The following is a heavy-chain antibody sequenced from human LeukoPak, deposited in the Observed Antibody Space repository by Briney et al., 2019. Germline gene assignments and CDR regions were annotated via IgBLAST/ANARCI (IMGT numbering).Heavy chain of an antibody. CDR2: IYHSGRI. J-gene: IGHJ5*01. Sequence: SETLSLTCAVSGGSISSGGYSWSWIRQTPGKGLEWIGNIYHSGRIYDNSSLNSRVTISVDRSKNQLSLKMTFVTADDTAVYYCARGPLGYCSGGSCYPRSFDSWGQGTLVTVSS. CDR1: GGSISSGGYS. D-gene: IGHD2-15*01. V-gene: IGHV4-30-2*01. CDR3: ARGPLGYCSGGSCYPRSFDS.